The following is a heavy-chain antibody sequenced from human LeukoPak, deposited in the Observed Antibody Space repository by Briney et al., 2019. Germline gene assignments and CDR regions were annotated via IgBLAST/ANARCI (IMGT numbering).Heavy chain of an antibody. V-gene: IGHV4-34*01. CDR3: ARARRTTVTTRKQNWFDP. CDR1: GGSFSGYY. CDR2: INHSGST. J-gene: IGHJ5*02. Sequence: PSETLSLTCAVSGGSFSGYYWSWIRQPPGKGLEWIGEINHSGSTNYNPSLKSRVTISVDTSKNQFSLKLSSVTAADTAVYYCARARRTTVTTRKQNWFDPWGQGTLVTVSS. D-gene: IGHD4-11*01.